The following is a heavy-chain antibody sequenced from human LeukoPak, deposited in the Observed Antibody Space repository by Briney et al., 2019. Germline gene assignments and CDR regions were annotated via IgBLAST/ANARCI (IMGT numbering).Heavy chain of an antibody. Sequence: SSETLSLTCPVSGGSVSSSRYFWGWIRQPPGKGLEWIGSIYYTGRTYYKPSLKSRVTISVDASNNQISLKLSSVTAADTAVYFRARHKSFDYLSPIDSWGQGTLVSVSS. CDR2: IYYTGRT. V-gene: IGHV4-39*01. CDR1: GGSVSSSRYF. CDR3: ARHKSFDYLSPIDS. J-gene: IGHJ4*02. D-gene: IGHD3-9*01.